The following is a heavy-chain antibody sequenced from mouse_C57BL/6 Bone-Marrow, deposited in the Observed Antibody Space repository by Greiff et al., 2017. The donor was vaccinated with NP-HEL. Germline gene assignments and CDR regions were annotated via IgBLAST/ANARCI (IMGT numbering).Heavy chain of an antibody. Sequence: VQLQQSGAELVKPGASVKISCKASGYAFSSYWMNWVKQRPGKGLEWIGQIYPGDGDTNYNGKFKGKATLTADKSSSTAYMQLSSLTSEDSAVYFCARPVVAYYYAMDYWGQGTSVTVSS. V-gene: IGHV1-80*01. CDR3: ARPVVAYYYAMDY. D-gene: IGHD1-1*01. CDR2: IYPGDGDT. CDR1: GYAFSSYW. J-gene: IGHJ4*01.